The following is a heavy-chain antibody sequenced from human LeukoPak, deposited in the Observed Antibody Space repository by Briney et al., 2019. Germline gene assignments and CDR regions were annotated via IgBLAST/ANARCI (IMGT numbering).Heavy chain of an antibody. CDR2: IYYSGST. J-gene: IGHJ4*02. V-gene: IGHV4-59*01. Sequence: PSETLFLTCTVSGDSISSYYWSWIRQPPGKGLEWIGYIYYSGSTNYNPSLKSRVTMSVDTSKNQFSLKLSSVTAADTAVYYCASSYYYGSGNLDYWGQGTLVTVSS. CDR3: ASSYYYGSGNLDY. D-gene: IGHD3-10*01. CDR1: GDSISSYY.